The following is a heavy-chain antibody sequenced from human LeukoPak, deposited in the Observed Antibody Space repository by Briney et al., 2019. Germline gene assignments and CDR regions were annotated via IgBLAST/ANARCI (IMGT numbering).Heavy chain of an antibody. V-gene: IGHV3-48*04. D-gene: IGHD6-6*01. J-gene: IGHJ6*02. CDR1: GFTFSGYS. Sequence: GGSLRLSCAASGFTFSGYSMNWVRQAPGKGLEWVSYISSSSSTIYYADSVKGRFTISRDNAKNSLYLQMNSLRAEDTAVYYCARGGAARWDQERYYYYYGMDVWGQGTTVTVSS. CDR3: ARGGAARWDQERYYYYYGMDV. CDR2: ISSSSSTI.